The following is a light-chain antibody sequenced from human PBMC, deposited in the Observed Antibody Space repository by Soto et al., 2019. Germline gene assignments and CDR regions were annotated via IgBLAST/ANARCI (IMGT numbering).Light chain of an antibody. J-gene: IGLJ1*01. V-gene: IGLV2-8*01. Sequence: QSVLTQPPSASGSPGQSVTISCTGTSSDVGDYNYVSWYQQHPDKAPKLMIYEVTKRPSGVPDRFSAFKSGNTASLTVSGLQAEDEADYYCSSYAGSNNYVFGTGTKVTVL. CDR3: SSYAGSNNYV. CDR2: EVT. CDR1: SSDVGDYNY.